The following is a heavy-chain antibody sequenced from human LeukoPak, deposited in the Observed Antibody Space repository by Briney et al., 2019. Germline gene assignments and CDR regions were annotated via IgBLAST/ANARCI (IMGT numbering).Heavy chain of an antibody. V-gene: IGHV3-21*01. J-gene: IGHJ4*02. CDR1: GFTFSNYS. Sequence: GGSLRLSCAASGFTFSNYSMNWVRQAPGKGLEWVSSISSGGHYISYADSLKGRFTISRDNTKNSVYLQKNSLRAEDTAVYYCARSGSDWGQGTLVTVSS. D-gene: IGHD1-26*01. CDR3: ARSGSD. CDR2: ISSGGHYI.